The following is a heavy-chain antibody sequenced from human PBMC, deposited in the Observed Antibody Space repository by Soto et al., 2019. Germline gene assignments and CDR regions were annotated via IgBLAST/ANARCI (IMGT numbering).Heavy chain of an antibody. V-gene: IGHV3-30*18. D-gene: IGHD3-16*01. Sequence: QVQLVESGGGVVQPGRSLRLSCAASGFTFSSYGMHWVRQAPGKGLEWVAVISYDGSNKYYADSVKGRFTISRDNSKNTLYLQMNSLRAEDTAVYYCAKDGSPGITFGGVMDVWGQGTTVTVSS. CDR1: GFTFSSYG. J-gene: IGHJ6*02. CDR3: AKDGSPGITFGGVMDV. CDR2: ISYDGSNK.